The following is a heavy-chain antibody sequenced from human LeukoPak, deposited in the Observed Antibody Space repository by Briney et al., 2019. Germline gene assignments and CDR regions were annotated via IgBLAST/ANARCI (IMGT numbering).Heavy chain of an antibody. CDR1: GFTFSSYS. Sequence: GGSLRLSCAASGFTFSSYSMNWVRQAPGKGLEWVSSISSSSSYIYYADSVKGRFTISRDNAKNSLYLQMNSLRAEDTAVYYCARGDFWSGYPDYYFDYWGQGTLVTVSS. CDR3: ARGDFWSGYPDYYFDY. V-gene: IGHV3-21*01. J-gene: IGHJ4*02. CDR2: ISSSSSYI. D-gene: IGHD3-3*01.